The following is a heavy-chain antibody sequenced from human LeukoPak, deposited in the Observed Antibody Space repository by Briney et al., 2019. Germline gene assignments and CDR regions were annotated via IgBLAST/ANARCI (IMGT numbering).Heavy chain of an antibody. Sequence: SETLSLTCTVSGGSISSYYWSWIRQPPGKGLEWIGYIYYSGSTNYNPSLKSRVTISVDTSKNQLSLKLSSVTAADTAVYYCARALDTAFDIWGQGTMVTVSS. J-gene: IGHJ3*02. V-gene: IGHV4-59*01. CDR1: GGSISSYY. CDR2: IYYSGST. D-gene: IGHD3-9*01. CDR3: ARALDTAFDI.